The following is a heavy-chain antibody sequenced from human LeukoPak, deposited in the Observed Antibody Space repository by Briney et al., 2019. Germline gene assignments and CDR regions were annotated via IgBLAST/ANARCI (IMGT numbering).Heavy chain of an antibody. V-gene: IGHV4-34*01. J-gene: IGHJ4*02. Sequence: SETLSLTCAVYGGSFSGYYWSWIRQPPGKGLEWIGEINHSGSTNYNPSLKSRVTISVDTSKNQFSLKLSSVTAADTAMYYCARDPGRVEATWLDYWGQGTLVTVSS. D-gene: IGHD1-26*01. CDR3: ARDPGRVEATWLDY. CDR2: INHSGST. CDR1: GGSFSGYY.